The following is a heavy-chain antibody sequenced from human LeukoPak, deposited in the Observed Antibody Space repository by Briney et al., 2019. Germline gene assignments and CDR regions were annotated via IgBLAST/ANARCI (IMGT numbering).Heavy chain of an antibody. Sequence: PSETLSLTCTVSGDSISSDSHYWGWIRQPPGKGLEWIGSIYYSGTTYYNPSLKSRVTMSVDTSKNQFSLRLSSVTAADTAVYYCARHSFYSDSSGYCYCFDCWGQGTLVTVSS. J-gene: IGHJ4*02. D-gene: IGHD3-22*01. CDR1: GDSISSDSHY. CDR2: IYYSGTT. CDR3: ARHSFYSDSSGYCYCFDC. V-gene: IGHV4-39*01.